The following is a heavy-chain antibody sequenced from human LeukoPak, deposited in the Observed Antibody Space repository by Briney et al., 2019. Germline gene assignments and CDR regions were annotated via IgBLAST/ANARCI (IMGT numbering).Heavy chain of an antibody. D-gene: IGHD2-8*02. V-gene: IGHV3-30*02. CDR3: AKDFYWAFDY. CDR2: IRYDESDK. Sequence: GGSLRLSCATSGFTFSHYGMHWVRQPPGRGLDWVAHIRYDESDKYYADSVKGRFTISRDISKNTVYLQMNSLRVEDTAVYYCAKDFYWAFDYWGQGTLVTVSS. J-gene: IGHJ4*02. CDR1: GFTFSHYG.